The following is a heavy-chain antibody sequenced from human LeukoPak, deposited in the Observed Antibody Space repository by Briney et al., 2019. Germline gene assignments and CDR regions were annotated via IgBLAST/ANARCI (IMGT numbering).Heavy chain of an antibody. D-gene: IGHD2-21*01. J-gene: IGHJ5*02. CDR3: XXYXPGDINWFDP. V-gene: IGHV4-31*06. CDR2: MEYSVST. CDR1: GASIRTANYY. Sequence: SETLSLTCTVSGASIRTANYYWSWIRQYPGKGLEWIGYMEYSVSTRYNPSLKSRVVISADTSKNQFSLNLRSVTAADSAIYYXXXYXPGDINWFDPWGQGILVTVSS.